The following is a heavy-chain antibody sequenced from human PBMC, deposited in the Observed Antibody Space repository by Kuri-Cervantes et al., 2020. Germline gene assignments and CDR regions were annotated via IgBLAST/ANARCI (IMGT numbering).Heavy chain of an antibody. D-gene: IGHD3-10*01. CDR3: SRSGSGSCRGTPRPEHYYFDY. Sequence: SCAASGFTFDDYAMFWVRQAPGKGLEWVSGISWNSGSIGYADSVKGRFTISRDSAKNSLYLQMNSLRAEDTALYYCSRSGSGSCRGTPRPEHYYFDYWGQGTLVTVSS. V-gene: IGHV3-9*01. CDR1: GFTFDDYA. J-gene: IGHJ4*02. CDR2: ISWNSGSI.